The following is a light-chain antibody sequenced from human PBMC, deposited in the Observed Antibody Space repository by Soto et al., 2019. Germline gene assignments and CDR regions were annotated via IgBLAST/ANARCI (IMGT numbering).Light chain of an antibody. Sequence: EIVLTQSPGTLSLSPGERATLSCRASQSVSNNYLAWYQQKPGQAPRLLIYGASNRATGIPDRFSGSGSGTDFTLTISRLEPEDSATYYCQQSYSSPWTFGQGTKVDIK. CDR3: QQSYSSPWT. CDR1: QSVSNNY. J-gene: IGKJ1*01. V-gene: IGKV3-20*01. CDR2: GAS.